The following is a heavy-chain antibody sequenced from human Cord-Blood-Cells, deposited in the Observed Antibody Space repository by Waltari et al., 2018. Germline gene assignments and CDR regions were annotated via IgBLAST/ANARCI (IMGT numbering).Heavy chain of an antibody. Sequence: EVQLVESGGGLIQPGGSLRLSCAASGFTVSSNYMSWVRQAPGKGLECVSVIYSGGSTYYADSVKGRFTISRANSKNTLYLQMNSLRAEDTAVYYCAREAVGFWSGYYDYWGQGTLVTVSS. D-gene: IGHD3-3*01. CDR3: AREAVGFWSGYYDY. V-gene: IGHV3-53*01. CDR1: GFTVSSNY. CDR2: IYSGGST. J-gene: IGHJ4*02.